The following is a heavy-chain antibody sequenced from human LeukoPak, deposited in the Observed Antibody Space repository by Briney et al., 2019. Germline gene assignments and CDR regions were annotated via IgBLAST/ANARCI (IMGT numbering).Heavy chain of an antibody. CDR3: ARDQGYSSAQGVVDY. V-gene: IGHV1-2*02. J-gene: IGHJ4*02. D-gene: IGHD6-19*01. Sequence: WASVKVSCKASGYTFTGYYMHWVRQAPGQGLEWMGWINPNSDGTNYAQKFQGRVTMTRDTSISTAYMELSRLRSDDTAVYYCARDQGYSSAQGVVDYWGQGTLVTVSS. CDR1: GYTFTGYY. CDR2: INPNSDGT.